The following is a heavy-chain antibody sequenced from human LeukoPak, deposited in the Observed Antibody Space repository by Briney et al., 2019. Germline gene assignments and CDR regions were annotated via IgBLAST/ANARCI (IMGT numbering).Heavy chain of an antibody. J-gene: IGHJ4*02. Sequence: PSETLSLTCTVSGYSISSGYYWGWIRQPPGKGLEWIGSIYHSGSTYYNPSLKSRVTISVDTSKNQFSLKLSSVTAADTAVYYCASTHSSSWYWDYWGQGTLVTVSS. V-gene: IGHV4-38-2*02. CDR3: ASTHSSSWYWDY. CDR2: IYHSGST. D-gene: IGHD6-13*01. CDR1: GYSISSGYY.